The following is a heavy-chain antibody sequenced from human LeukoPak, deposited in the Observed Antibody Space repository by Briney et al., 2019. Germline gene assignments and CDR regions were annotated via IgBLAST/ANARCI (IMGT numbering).Heavy chain of an antibody. Sequence: PGGSLRLSCAASGFTFSNAWMSWVRQAPGKGLEWVGRIKSKTDGGTTDYAEPVKGRFTISRDDSKNTLYLQMNSLRPEDTAVYYCARDSSSSSSYFDYWGQGTLVTVSS. J-gene: IGHJ4*02. CDR1: GFTFSNAW. CDR2: IKSKTDGGTT. D-gene: IGHD6-13*01. CDR3: ARDSSSSSSYFDY. V-gene: IGHV3-15*01.